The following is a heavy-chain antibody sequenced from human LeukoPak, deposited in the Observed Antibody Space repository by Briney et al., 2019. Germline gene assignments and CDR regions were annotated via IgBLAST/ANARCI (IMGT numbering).Heavy chain of an antibody. V-gene: IGHV1-69*01. J-gene: IGHJ1*01. CDR3: ARTYCSSTSCYIREVGEYFQH. Sequence: GSSVKVSCKASGGTFSSYAISWVRQAPGQGLEWMGGIIPIFGTANYAQKFQGRVTITADESTSTAYMELSSLRSEDTAVYYCARTYCSSTSCYIREVGEYFQHWGQGTPVTVSS. CDR2: IIPIFGTA. CDR1: GGTFSSYA. D-gene: IGHD2-2*02.